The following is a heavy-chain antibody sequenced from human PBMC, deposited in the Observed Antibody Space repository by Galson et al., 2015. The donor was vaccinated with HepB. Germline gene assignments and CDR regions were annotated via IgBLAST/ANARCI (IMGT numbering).Heavy chain of an antibody. J-gene: IGHJ4*02. CDR3: AKTMRGGQYSSSRTGGDY. CDR1: GFTFSSYA. CDR2: ISGSGGST. D-gene: IGHD6-13*01. V-gene: IGHV3-23*01. Sequence: SLRLSCAASGFTFSSYAMSWVRQAPGKGLEWVSAISGSGGSTYYADSVKGRFTISRDNSKNTLYLQMNSLRAEDTAVYYCAKTMRGGQYSSSRTGGDYWGQGTLVTVSS.